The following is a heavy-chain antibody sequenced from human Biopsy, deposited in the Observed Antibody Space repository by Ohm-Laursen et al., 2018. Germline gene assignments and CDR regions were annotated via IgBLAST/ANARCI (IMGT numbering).Heavy chain of an antibody. V-gene: IGHV4-34*01. CDR3: ALGGGSYVNFDY. J-gene: IGHJ4*02. CDR1: GESFNGYY. CDR2: INHSGRT. D-gene: IGHD1-26*01. Sequence: TLSLTCAVYGESFNGYYWSWIRQTPGKGLEWIGEINHSGRTNYNPSLKSRVTISADTSKNQFSLRLSSVTAADTAVYYCALGGGSYVNFDYWGQGTLVTVSS.